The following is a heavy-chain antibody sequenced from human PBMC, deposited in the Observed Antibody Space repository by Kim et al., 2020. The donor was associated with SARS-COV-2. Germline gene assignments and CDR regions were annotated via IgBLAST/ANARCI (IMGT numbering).Heavy chain of an antibody. Sequence: TRYSPSFQGQVTISADKSISTAYLQWSSLKASDTAMYYCAMNGWFGESYWGQGTLVTVSS. J-gene: IGHJ4*02. V-gene: IGHV5-51*01. CDR2: T. CDR3: AMNGWFGESY. D-gene: IGHD3-10*01.